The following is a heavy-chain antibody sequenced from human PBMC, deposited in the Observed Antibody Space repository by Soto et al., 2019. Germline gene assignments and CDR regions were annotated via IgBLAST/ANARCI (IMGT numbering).Heavy chain of an antibody. CDR1: GFTFSSYA. CDR3: AKHRVQDIVVVVAATFDAFDI. D-gene: IGHD2-15*01. Sequence: EVQLLESGGGLVQPGGSLRLSCAASGFTFSSYAMSWVRQAPGKGLEWVSAISGSGGSTYYADSVKGRFTISRDNSKNTLYLQMNSLRAEDTAVYYCAKHRVQDIVVVVAATFDAFDIWGQGTMVTVSS. J-gene: IGHJ3*02. CDR2: ISGSGGST. V-gene: IGHV3-23*01.